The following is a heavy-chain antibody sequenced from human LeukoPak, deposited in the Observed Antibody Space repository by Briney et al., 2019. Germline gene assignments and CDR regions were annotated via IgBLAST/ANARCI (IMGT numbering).Heavy chain of an antibody. D-gene: IGHD3-22*01. CDR1: GGSISSGAYY. Sequence: SETLSLTCTVSGGSISSGAYYWSWIRQHPGKGLEWIGYIYYIGTTYYNPSLKSRVSISEDTSKNQFSLKLSSVTAADTAVYYYARDTGMGYYDSSGYYSDAFDIWGQGTMVTVSS. J-gene: IGHJ3*02. CDR2: IYYIGTT. CDR3: ARDTGMGYYDSSGYYSDAFDI. V-gene: IGHV4-31*03.